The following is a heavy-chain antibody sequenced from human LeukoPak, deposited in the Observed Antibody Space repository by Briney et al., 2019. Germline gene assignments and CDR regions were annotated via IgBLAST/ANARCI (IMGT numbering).Heavy chain of an antibody. CDR2: INHSGIT. D-gene: IGHD2-15*01. CDR1: GGSFSGYY. CDR3: AWDHCSGGSCYSR. V-gene: IGHV4-34*01. J-gene: IGHJ4*02. Sequence: SETLSLTCAVYGGSFSGYYWNWIRQPPGKGLEWIGEINHSGITNYNASLKSRVTISVDTSKNQFSLRLRSVTAADTAAYYCAWDHCSGGSCYSRWGQGTLVTVSS.